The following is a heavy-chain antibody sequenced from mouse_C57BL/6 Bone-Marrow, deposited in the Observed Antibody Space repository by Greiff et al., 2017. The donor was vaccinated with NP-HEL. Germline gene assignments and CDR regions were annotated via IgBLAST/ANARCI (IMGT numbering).Heavy chain of an antibody. CDR2: IYPGDGDT. CDR3: ARWITPYAMDY. CDR1: GYAFSSYW. V-gene: IGHV1-80*01. D-gene: IGHD1-1*01. Sequence: VQLQQSGAELVKPGASVKISCKASGYAFSSYWMNWVKQRPGKGLEWIGQIYPGDGDTNYNGKFKGKATLTADKSSSTAYMQLSSLTSEHSAVYFCARWITPYAMDYWGQGTSVTVSS. J-gene: IGHJ4*01.